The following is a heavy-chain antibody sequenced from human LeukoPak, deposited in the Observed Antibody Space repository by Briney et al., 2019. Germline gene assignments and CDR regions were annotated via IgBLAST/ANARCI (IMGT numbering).Heavy chain of an antibody. V-gene: IGHV2-5*02. Sequence: SGPTLVKPTQTLTLTCTFSGFSLSTSGVGVGWIRQPPGKALEWLALIYCDDDKRYSPSLKSRLTITKDTSKNQVVLTMTNMDPVDTATYYCAHRREVWFGGGRGYFDYWGQGTLVTVSS. J-gene: IGHJ4*02. CDR3: AHRREVWFGGGRGYFDY. CDR2: IYCDDDK. CDR1: GFSLSTSGVG. D-gene: IGHD3-10*01.